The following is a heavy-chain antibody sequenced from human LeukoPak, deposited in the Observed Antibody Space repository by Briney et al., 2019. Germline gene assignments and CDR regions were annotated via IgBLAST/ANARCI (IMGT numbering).Heavy chain of an antibody. CDR3: ARDRGSDIVIVPADIRPSTYSYYGLDV. Sequence: PGGSLRLSCAASGFIFSDHYMDWVRQAPGKGLEWVGRSRNKPNSYTPEYAASVKGRFTISRDDSKNSLYLQMNSLRVEDTAVYYCARDRGSDIVIVPADIRPSTYSYYGLDVWGQGTTVTVSS. CDR2: SRNKPNSYTP. J-gene: IGHJ6*02. CDR1: GFIFSDHY. V-gene: IGHV3-72*01. D-gene: IGHD2-2*01.